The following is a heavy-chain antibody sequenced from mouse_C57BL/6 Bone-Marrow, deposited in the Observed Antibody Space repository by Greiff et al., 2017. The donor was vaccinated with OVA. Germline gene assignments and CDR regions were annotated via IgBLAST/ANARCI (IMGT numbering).Heavy chain of an antibody. Sequence: EVQLQQSGPVLVKPGASVKMSCKASGYTFTDYYMNWVKQSHGKSLEWIGVINPYNGGTSYNQKFKGKATLTVDKSSSTAYMELNSLTSEDSAVYYCAVYYYGSSYWYFDVWGTGTTVTVSS. D-gene: IGHD1-1*01. CDR3: AVYYYGSSYWYFDV. V-gene: IGHV1-19*01. J-gene: IGHJ1*03. CDR2: INPYNGGT. CDR1: GYTFTDYY.